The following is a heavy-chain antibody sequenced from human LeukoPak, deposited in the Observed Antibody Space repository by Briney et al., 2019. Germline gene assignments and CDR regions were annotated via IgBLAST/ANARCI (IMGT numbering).Heavy chain of an antibody. CDR3: ARDTGYYDSSGYYIRRN. Sequence: GASVKASCKASGYTFTGYYMHWVRQAPGQGLEWMGWINPNSGGTNYAQKFQGRVTMTRDTSISTAYMELSRLRSDDTAVYYCARDTGYYDSSGYYIRRNWGQGTMVTVSS. V-gene: IGHV1-2*02. CDR2: INPNSGGT. J-gene: IGHJ3*01. D-gene: IGHD3-22*01. CDR1: GYTFTGYY.